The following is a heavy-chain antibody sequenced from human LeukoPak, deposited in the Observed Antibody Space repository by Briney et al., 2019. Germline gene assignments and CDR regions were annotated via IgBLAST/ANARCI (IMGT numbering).Heavy chain of an antibody. CDR1: GFTVSGYA. CDR2: ISTSGGST. CDR3: AKEGSIFGVVIRPYYFDY. J-gene: IGHJ4*02. V-gene: IGHV3-23*01. Sequence: PGGSLRLSCAASGFTVSGYAMNWVRQAPGKGLEWVATISTSGGSTYYADFVKGRFTISRDNSKNTLYLQMNSLRAEDTAVYYCAKEGSIFGVVIRPYYFDYWGQGTLVTVSS. D-gene: IGHD3-3*01.